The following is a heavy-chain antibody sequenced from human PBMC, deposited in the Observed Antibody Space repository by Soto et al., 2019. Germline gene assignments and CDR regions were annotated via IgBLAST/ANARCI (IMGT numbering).Heavy chain of an antibody. CDR2: IYYSGST. CDR1: GGSISSGDYY. CDR3: ARVPVTTIAARPGYYYYGMDV. J-gene: IGHJ6*02. D-gene: IGHD6-6*01. V-gene: IGHV4-30-4*01. Sequence: SETLSLTCTVSGGSISSGDYYWSWIRQPPWKGLEWIGYIYYSGSTYYNPSLKSRVTISVDTSKNQFSLKLSSVTAADTAVYYCARVPVTTIAARPGYYYYGMDVWGQGXTVTVYS.